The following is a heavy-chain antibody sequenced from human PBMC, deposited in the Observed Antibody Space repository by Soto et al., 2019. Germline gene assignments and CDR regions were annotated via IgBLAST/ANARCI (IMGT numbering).Heavy chain of an antibody. D-gene: IGHD3-22*01. Sequence: SETLSLTCTVSGGSISSSSYYWAWIRQPPGKGLEWIGSIYYSGSTYYNPSLKSRVTISVDTSKNQFSLKLSSVTAADTAVYYCARHVMSFGYYDSSGYYPNWFDPWGQGTLVTVSS. CDR3: ARHVMSFGYYDSSGYYPNWFDP. CDR1: GGSISSSSYY. V-gene: IGHV4-39*01. CDR2: IYYSGST. J-gene: IGHJ5*02.